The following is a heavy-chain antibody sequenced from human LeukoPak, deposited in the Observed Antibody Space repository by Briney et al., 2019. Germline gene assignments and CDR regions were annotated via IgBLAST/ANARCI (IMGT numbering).Heavy chain of an antibody. CDR2: IYPSDSDT. CDR3: ARTQWGAFDI. J-gene: IGHJ3*02. Sequence: GESLKISFKGSGYPFTNSWIAWVRPRPGKGLEWMGIIYPSDSDTRYSPSFQGQVTISADKSISTAYLQWSSLKASDTAIYYCARTQWGAFDIWGQGTVVTVSS. V-gene: IGHV5-51*01. D-gene: IGHD1-26*01. CDR1: GYPFTNSW.